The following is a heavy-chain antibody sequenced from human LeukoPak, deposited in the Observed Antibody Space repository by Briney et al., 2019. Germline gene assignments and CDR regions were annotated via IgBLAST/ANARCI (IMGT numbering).Heavy chain of an antibody. D-gene: IGHD4-17*01. CDR1: GGSISSSSYY. V-gene: IGHV4-39*07. CDR3: ASIDYGDYGRDY. Sequence: PSETLSLTCTVSGGSISSSSYYWGWIRQPPGKGLEWIGSIYYSGSTYYNPSLKSRVTISVDTSKNQFSLKLSSVTAADTAVYYCASIDYGDYGRDYWGQGTLVTVSS. CDR2: IYYSGST. J-gene: IGHJ4*02.